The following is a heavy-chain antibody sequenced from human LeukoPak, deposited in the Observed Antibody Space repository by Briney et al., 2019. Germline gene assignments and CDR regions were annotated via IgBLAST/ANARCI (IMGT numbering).Heavy chain of an antibody. D-gene: IGHD2-2*01. CDR1: GGTFSSYA. Sequence: GSSVKVSCTASGGTFSSYAISWVRQAPGQGLEWMGRIIPILGIANYAQKFQGRVTITADKSTSTAYMELSSLRSEDTAVYYCARGFRASSFDYWGQGTLVTVSS. V-gene: IGHV1-69*04. CDR2: IIPILGIA. CDR3: ARGFRASSFDY. J-gene: IGHJ4*02.